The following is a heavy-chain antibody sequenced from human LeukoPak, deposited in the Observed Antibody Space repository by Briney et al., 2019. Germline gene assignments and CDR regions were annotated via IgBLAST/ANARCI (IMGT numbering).Heavy chain of an antibody. J-gene: IGHJ6*02. V-gene: IGHV3-23*01. CDR3: AKGDTIVAQVGGMDV. CDR1: GFTFSSYA. D-gene: IGHD2-15*01. CDR2: ISGSGGST. Sequence: PGGSLRLSCAASGFTFSSYAMGWVRQAPGKGLGWVSAISGSGGSTYYADSVKGRFTISRDNSKNTLYPQMNSLRAEDTAVYYCAKGDTIVAQVGGMDVWGQGTTVTVSS.